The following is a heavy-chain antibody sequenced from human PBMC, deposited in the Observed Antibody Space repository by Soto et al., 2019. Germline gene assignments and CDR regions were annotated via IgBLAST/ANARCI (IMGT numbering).Heavy chain of an antibody. V-gene: IGHV4-39*01. J-gene: IGHJ6*02. D-gene: IGHD2-21*01. CDR3: ATQGFGILHGLVHV. CDR2: ISYSGST. CDR1: GGSIGSDSYY. Sequence: SETLSLTCTVSGGSIGSDSYYWGWIRQSPEKGLEWIASISYSGSTYYNPTLKSRLIISVDTSKSQFSLKLSSVTAADTAVYYCATQGFGILHGLVHVWGQGTTVTVSS.